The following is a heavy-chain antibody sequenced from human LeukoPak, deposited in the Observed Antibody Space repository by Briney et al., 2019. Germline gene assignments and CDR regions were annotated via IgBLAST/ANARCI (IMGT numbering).Heavy chain of an antibody. D-gene: IGHD3-16*01. CDR2: IYSGGST. J-gene: IGHJ4*02. CDR3: ATHSGGY. V-gene: IGHV3-66*01. Sequence: GGSLRLTCTASGFTVSSNYMTWVRQAPGKGLEWVSVIYSGGSTYYADSVKGRFVLSRDNSKNTLYLQMNSLRAEDTAVYYCATHSGGYWGQGTLVTVSS. CDR1: GFTVSSNY.